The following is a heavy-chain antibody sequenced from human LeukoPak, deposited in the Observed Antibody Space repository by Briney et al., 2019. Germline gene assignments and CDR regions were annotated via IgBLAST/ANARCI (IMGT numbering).Heavy chain of an antibody. Sequence: VASVKVSCKASGYTFTSYGISWVRQAPGQGLEWMGWISAYNGNTNYAQKLQGRVTMTTDTSTSTAYMELRSLRSDDTAVYYCARGIRYYGSGSYYRDNWFDPWGQGTLVTVSS. CDR2: ISAYNGNT. D-gene: IGHD3-10*01. CDR1: GYTFTSYG. V-gene: IGHV1-18*01. CDR3: ARGIRYYGSGSYYRDNWFDP. J-gene: IGHJ5*02.